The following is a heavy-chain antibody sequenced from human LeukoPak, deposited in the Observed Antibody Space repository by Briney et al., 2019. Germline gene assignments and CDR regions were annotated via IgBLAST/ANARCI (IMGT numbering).Heavy chain of an antibody. D-gene: IGHD2-2*01. Sequence: GGSLRLSCAASGFTFDDYAMHWVRQAPGKGLVWVSRINSDGSSTSYADSVKGRFTISRDNAKNTLYLQMNSLRAEDTAVYYCATLDIVVVPAAWEGDYWGQGTLVTVSS. CDR1: GFTFDDYA. J-gene: IGHJ4*02. CDR2: INSDGSST. V-gene: IGHV3-74*01. CDR3: ATLDIVVVPAAWEGDY.